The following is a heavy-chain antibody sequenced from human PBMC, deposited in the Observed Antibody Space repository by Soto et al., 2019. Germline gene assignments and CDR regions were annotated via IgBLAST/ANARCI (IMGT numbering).Heavy chain of an antibody. D-gene: IGHD3-3*01. J-gene: IGHJ4*02. V-gene: IGHV3-23*01. CDR3: AKFIDFWSGCLDY. CDR2: ISGSGGST. Sequence: GALRLSCAASGFTFSSYAMSWVRQAPGKGLEWVSAISGSGGSTYYADSVKGRFTISRDNSKNTLYLQMNSLRAEDTAVYYCAKFIDFWSGCLDYWGQGTLVTVSS. CDR1: GFTFSSYA.